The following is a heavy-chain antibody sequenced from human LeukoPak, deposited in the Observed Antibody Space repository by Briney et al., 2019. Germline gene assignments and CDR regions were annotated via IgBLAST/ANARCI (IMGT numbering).Heavy chain of an antibody. CDR3: AALTEGY. CDR1: GSTLSRCA. Sequence: GGSLRLSCAASGSTLSRCAMQWVRQAPGQGLEYVSGISNDGGSTYYASSVKGRFTISRDNSKNTLYLQMGSLRVEDMAVYYCAALTEGYWGQGTLVTVSS. D-gene: IGHD1-14*01. J-gene: IGHJ4*02. CDR2: ISNDGGST. V-gene: IGHV3-64*01.